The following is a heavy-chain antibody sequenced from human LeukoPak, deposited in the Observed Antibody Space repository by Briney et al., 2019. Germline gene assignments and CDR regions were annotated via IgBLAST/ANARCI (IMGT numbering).Heavy chain of an antibody. V-gene: IGHV3-23*01. CDR2: IGSDNKP. J-gene: IGHJ6*02. D-gene: IGHD5-12*01. CDR1: GFTFSAYA. Sequence: SGGSLRRYGAASGFTFSAYAMTRVRQAPGKGLEWVSSIGSDNKPHITQYADGLFAISRDNSKRMLFLQLNSLRAEDTALYYCARDLHYDVAMDVWGQGTTVTVSS. CDR3: ARDLHYDVAMDV.